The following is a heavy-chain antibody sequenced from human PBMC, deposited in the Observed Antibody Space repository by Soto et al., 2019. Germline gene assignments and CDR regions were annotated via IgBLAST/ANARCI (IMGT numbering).Heavy chain of an antibody. CDR3: ASGGRGVYGMDV. CDR1: GFTFSSYS. J-gene: IGHJ6*02. V-gene: IGHV3-48*02. Sequence: EVQLVESGGGLVQPGGSLRLSCAASGFTFSSYSINWVRQAPGKGLEWFSYITSDSSTISYADSVKGRFTVSRDNAKNSLYLQMNSLRDEDTAVYYCASGGRGVYGMDVWGQGTSVTVSS. D-gene: IGHD2-8*01. CDR2: ITSDSSTI.